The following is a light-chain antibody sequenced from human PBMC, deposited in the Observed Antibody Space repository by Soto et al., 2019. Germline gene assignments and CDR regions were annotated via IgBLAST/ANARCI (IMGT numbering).Light chain of an antibody. V-gene: IGLV1-40*01. J-gene: IGLJ3*02. CDR1: SSNIGAGYD. CDR3: QSYDTSLSGSV. CDR2: DNI. Sequence: QSVLTQPPSVSGAPGQRVTISCTGSSSNIGAGYDVHWYQKFPGTVPKLLIYDNINRPSGVPDRFSGSKSDTSASLAITGLQAEDEADYYCQSYDTSLSGSVFGGGTKLTVL.